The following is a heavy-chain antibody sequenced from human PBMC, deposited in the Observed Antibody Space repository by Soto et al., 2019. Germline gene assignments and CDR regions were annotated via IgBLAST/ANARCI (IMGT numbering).Heavy chain of an antibody. CDR3: AKTANGWFSAFDI. CDR1: GFTFSSYA. Sequence: EVQLVESGGGLVQPGGSLRLSCAASGFTFSSYAMSWVRQAPGKGLEWVSAISGSGGTTYYADSVKGRFTFSRDNSKNTLYLQMNSLRDEDTAVYYCAKTANGWFSAFDIWGQGTIVTASS. J-gene: IGHJ3*02. D-gene: IGHD6-19*01. V-gene: IGHV3-23*04. CDR2: ISGSGGTT.